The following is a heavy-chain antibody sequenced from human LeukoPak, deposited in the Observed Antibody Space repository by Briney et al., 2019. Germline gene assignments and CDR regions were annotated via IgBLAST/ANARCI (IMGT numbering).Heavy chain of an antibody. D-gene: IGHD6-13*01. CDR3: ARGVAAAVYDAFDI. J-gene: IGHJ3*02. CDR1: GGSISSYY. V-gene: IGHV4-4*07. Sequence: SETLSLTCTVSGGSISSYYWSWIRQPAGKGLEWIGRIYTSGSTNYNPSLKSRVTMSVDTSKNQFSLKLSSVTAADTAVYYCARGVAAAVYDAFDIWGQGTMVTVSS. CDR2: IYTSGST.